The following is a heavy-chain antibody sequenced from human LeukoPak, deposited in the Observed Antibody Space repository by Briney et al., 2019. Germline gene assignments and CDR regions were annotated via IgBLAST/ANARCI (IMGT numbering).Heavy chain of an antibody. CDR3: ARSRSGSGWDY. V-gene: IGHV3-30*02. CDR2: IQYDGSNK. J-gene: IGHJ4*02. Sequence: GGSLRLSCAASKFTFSNHGMHWVRQTAGKGLEWVASIQYDGSNKYYADSVKGRFTISRENSENTLYLQMSSLRGEDTAVYYCARSRSGSGWDYWGQGTQVAVSS. CDR1: KFTFSNHG. D-gene: IGHD6-19*01.